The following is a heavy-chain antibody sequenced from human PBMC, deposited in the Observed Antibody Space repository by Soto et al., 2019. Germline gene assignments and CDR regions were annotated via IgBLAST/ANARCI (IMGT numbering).Heavy chain of an antibody. CDR2: IYHSGST. J-gene: IGHJ5*02. D-gene: IGHD3-10*01. Sequence: PSETLSLTCAVSGGSISSSNWWSWVRQPPAKGLEWIGEIYHSGSTNYNPSLKSRVTISVDKSKNQFSLNLSSVTAADTAVYYCARDRPYYYGSGSNNWFDPWGQRTLVTVSS. V-gene: IGHV4-4*02. CDR1: GGSISSSNW. CDR3: ARDRPYYYGSGSNNWFDP.